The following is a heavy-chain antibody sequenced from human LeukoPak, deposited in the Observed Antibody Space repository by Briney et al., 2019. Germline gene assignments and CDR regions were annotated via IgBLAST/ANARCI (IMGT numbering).Heavy chain of an antibody. CDR1: GGSISSYY. J-gene: IGHJ5*02. CDR3: AKGRPYQLLSYWFDP. D-gene: IGHD6-6*01. CDR2: IYTSGST. Sequence: SETLSLTCTVSGGSISSYYWSWIRQPAGKGLEWIGRIYTSGSTKYNPSLKSRVTMSVDTSKNQFSLKLSSVTAADTAVYYCAKGRPYQLLSYWFDPWGQGTLVTVSS. V-gene: IGHV4-4*07.